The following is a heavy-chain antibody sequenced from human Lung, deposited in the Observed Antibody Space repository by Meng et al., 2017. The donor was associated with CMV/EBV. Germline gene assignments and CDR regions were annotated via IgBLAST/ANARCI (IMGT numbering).Heavy chain of an antibody. D-gene: IGHD1-7*01. J-gene: IGHJ4*02. Sequence: SGVGVGWIRQPPGKALEWLSLIYWNDDKRYSPFLKSRLNITKDTSKNQVVLTMTNMDLVDTATYYCAHRDSITGTSGSLGEYYFDYWGQGTLVTVSS. CDR3: AHRDSITGTSGSLGEYYFDY. V-gene: IGHV2-5*01. CDR2: IYWNDDK. CDR1: SGVG.